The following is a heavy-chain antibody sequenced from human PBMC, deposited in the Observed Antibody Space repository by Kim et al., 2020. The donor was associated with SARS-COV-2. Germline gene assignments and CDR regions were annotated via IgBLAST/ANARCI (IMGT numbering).Heavy chain of an antibody. CDR3: AREAYDFWSGYYIKGPFDY. CDR1: GFTFSSYA. CDR2: ISYDGNNK. J-gene: IGHJ4*02. D-gene: IGHD3-3*01. V-gene: IGHV3-30-3*01. Sequence: GGSLRLSCAASGFTFSSYAMHWVRQAPGKGLEWVAVISYDGNNKYYADSVKGRFTISRDNSKNTLYLQMNSLRAEDTAVYYCAREAYDFWSGYYIKGPFDYWGQGTLVTVSS.